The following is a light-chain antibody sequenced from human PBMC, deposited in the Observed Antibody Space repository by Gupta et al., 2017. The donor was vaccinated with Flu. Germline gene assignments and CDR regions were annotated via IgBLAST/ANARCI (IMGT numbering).Light chain of an antibody. Sequence: AIQLAQSPSSLSASVGDRVTITCRTSQGISNAVAWYQQKPGKAPKLLIYDASRLFSGVSARFSGRGSGTDVTLTITGLQPEDFATYYCKQFKTFGPGTRVD. CDR2: DAS. V-gene: IGKV1-13*02. J-gene: IGKJ3*01. CDR1: QGISNA. CDR3: KQFKT.